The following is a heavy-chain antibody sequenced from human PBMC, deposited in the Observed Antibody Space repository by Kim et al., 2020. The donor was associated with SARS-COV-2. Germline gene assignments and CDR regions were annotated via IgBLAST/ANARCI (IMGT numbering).Heavy chain of an antibody. CDR3: LKGGWVWIWDS. Sequence: GGSLRLSCTTSGFTFTGHAMSWVRQAPGKGLEWVSSIDGSDGSTYYVDSVKGRFSISIDDSNNTLYLQLIAFRADDTAAYFCLKGGWVWIWDSLRHGTL. J-gene: IGHJ5*01. CDR1: GFTFTGHA. V-gene: IGHV3-23*01. D-gene: IGHD6-13*01. CDR2: IDGSDGST.